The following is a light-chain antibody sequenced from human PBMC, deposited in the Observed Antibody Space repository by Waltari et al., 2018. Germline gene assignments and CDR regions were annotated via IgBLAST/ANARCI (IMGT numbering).Light chain of an antibody. J-gene: IGKJ1*01. CDR2: GAS. CDR1: QSVSSN. CDR3: QQYNNWPKT. V-gene: IGKV3-15*01. Sequence: EIVMTQSPATLSVSPGERPTLPCRASQSVSSNLAWYQQKPGQAPRLLIYGASTRATGIPARFSGSGSGTEFTLTISSLQSEDFVVYYCQQYNNWPKTFGQGTKVEIK.